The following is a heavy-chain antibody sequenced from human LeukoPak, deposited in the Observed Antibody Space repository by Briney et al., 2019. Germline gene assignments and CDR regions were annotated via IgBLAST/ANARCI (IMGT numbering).Heavy chain of an antibody. Sequence: GASVKVSCKVSGYTLTELSMHWVRQAPGKGLEWMGGFDPEDGETIYAQKFQGRVTMTEDTSTDTAYMELSSLRSGDTAVYYCATVDTMVRGPYYFDYWGQGTLVTVSS. CDR1: GYTLTELS. V-gene: IGHV1-24*01. CDR2: FDPEDGET. D-gene: IGHD3-10*01. J-gene: IGHJ4*02. CDR3: ATVDTMVRGPYYFDY.